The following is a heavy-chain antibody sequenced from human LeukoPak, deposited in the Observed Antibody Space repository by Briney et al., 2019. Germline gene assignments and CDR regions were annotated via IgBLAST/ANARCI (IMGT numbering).Heavy chain of an antibody. J-gene: IGHJ4*02. CDR1: GFTFSSYG. V-gene: IGHV3-30*03. CDR3: ARVGIYYSWNDY. CDR2: ISYDGKDK. D-gene: IGHD3-22*01. Sequence: HPGRSLRLSCAASGFTFSSYGMHWVRQAPGKGLEWVAVISYDGKDKYYADSVKGRFTISRDKSKNTLYLQMNSLRAEDTAVYYCARVGIYYSWNDYWGQGTLVTVSS.